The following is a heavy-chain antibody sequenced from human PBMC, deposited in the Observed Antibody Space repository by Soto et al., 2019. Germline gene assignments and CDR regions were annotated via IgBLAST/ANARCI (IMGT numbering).Heavy chain of an antibody. CDR1: GFTFSSYS. J-gene: IGHJ6*02. D-gene: IGHD3-22*01. Sequence: GGSLRLSCAASGFTFSSYSMNWVRQAPGKGLEWVSSISSSSSYIYYADSVKGRFTISRDNAKNSLYLQMNSLRAEDTAVYYCARDPTDYDSSGYYNTYGMDVWGQGTTVTV. CDR3: ARDPTDYDSSGYYNTYGMDV. V-gene: IGHV3-21*01. CDR2: ISSSSSYI.